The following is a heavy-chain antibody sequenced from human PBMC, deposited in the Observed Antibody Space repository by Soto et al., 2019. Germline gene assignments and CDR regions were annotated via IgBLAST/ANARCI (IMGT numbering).Heavy chain of an antibody. V-gene: IGHV1-18*01. CDR1: GYTFTSYG. D-gene: IGHD2-2*01. J-gene: IGHJ5*02. CDR3: ARDSPLPAADNWFDP. CDR2: ISAYNGNT. Sequence: ASVKVSCKASGYTFTSYGISWVRQAPGQGLEWMGWISAYNGNTNYAQKLQGRVTMTTDTSTSTAYMELRSLRSDDTAVYYCARDSPLPAADNWFDPWGQGTLVTVSS.